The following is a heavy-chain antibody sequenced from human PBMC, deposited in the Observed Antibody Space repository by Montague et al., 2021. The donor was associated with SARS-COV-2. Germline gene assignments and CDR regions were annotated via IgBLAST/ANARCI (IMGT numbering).Heavy chain of an antibody. CDR2: IKQGGSEK. D-gene: IGHD5-24*01. J-gene: IGHJ6*02. CDR1: GFTFSSYW. V-gene: IGHV3-7*01. CDR3: AREGYGYNHYYYGMDV. Sequence: SLRLSCAASGFTFSSYWMSWVRQAPGKGLEWVANIKQGGSEKYYVDPVKGRFTISRDNAKNSLYLQMNSLRAEDTAVYYCAREGYGYNHYYYGMDVWGQGTTVTVSS.